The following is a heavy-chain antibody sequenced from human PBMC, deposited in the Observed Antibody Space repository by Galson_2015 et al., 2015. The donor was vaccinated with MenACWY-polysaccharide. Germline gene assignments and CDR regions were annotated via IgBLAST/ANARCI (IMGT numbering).Heavy chain of an antibody. CDR3: ARGPRYTDYSGGQSYFDH. Sequence: LRLSCAVSGFTVRTYYMRWVRQTPAKGLEWVAVLYNGDVTYYADSVKGRFTISRDSSKNSLSLQMNSLRAEDTAVYYCARGPRYTDYSGGQSYFDHWGQGTLVAVSS. V-gene: IGHV3-53*01. D-gene: IGHD2-15*01. CDR2: LYNGDVT. J-gene: IGHJ4*02. CDR1: GFTVRTYY.